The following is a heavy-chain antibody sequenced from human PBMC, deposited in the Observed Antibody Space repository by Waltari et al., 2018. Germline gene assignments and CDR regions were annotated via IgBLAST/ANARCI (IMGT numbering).Heavy chain of an antibody. CDR2: ISWNSGSI. J-gene: IGHJ4*02. Sequence: EVQLVESGGGLVQPGRSLRLSCAASGFTFDDYAMHWVRQAPGKGLEWVSGISWNSGSIGYADSVKGRFTISRDNAKNSLYLQMSSLRAEDTAVYYCAKGDADWGQGTLVTVSS. V-gene: IGHV3-9*01. CDR1: GFTFDDYA. D-gene: IGHD2-2*01. CDR3: AKGDAD.